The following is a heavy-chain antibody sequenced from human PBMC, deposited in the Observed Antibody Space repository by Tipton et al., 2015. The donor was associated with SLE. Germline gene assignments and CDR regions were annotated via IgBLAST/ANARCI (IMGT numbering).Heavy chain of an antibody. CDR3: ARGNTDSSGYYGWFDP. V-gene: IGHV4-59*01. Sequence: TLSLTCTVSGGSISRYYWSWIRQPPGKGLEWIGYIYYSGSTNYNPPLKSRVTISVDTSKNQFSLKLSSVTAADTAVYYCARGNTDSSGYYGWFDPWGQGTLVTVSS. J-gene: IGHJ5*02. D-gene: IGHD3-22*01. CDR2: IYYSGST. CDR1: GGSISRYY.